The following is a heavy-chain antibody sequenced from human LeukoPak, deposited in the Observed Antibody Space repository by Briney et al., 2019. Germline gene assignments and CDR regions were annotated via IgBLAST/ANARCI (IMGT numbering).Heavy chain of an antibody. D-gene: IGHD2-15*01. V-gene: IGHV1-58*02. CDR3: AATTSGYFDY. J-gene: IGHJ4*02. Sequence: ASVKLSCKASGFTFTSSAMQWVRQARGQRLEWVGGVVVGSGNTNYAQKSQERVNITRDMPKSTAHMELSSLRSEHTAVYYCAATTSGYFDYWGQGTLVTVSS. CDR1: GFTFTSSA. CDR2: VVVGSGNT.